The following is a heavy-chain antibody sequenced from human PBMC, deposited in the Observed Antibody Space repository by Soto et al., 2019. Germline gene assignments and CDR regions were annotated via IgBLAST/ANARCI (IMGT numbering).Heavy chain of an antibody. CDR2: IYHSGST. D-gene: IGHD3-10*01. J-gene: IGHJ4*02. CDR3: ARAIGWFGELLGGYYFDY. V-gene: IGHV4-30-2*01. Sequence: QLQLQESGSGLVKPSQTLSLTCAVSGGSISSGGYSWSWIRQPPGKGLVWIGYIYHSGSTYYNPSLKSRVTISVDRSKNQFSLKLSSVTAADTAVYYCARAIGWFGELLGGYYFDYWGQGTLVTVSS. CDR1: GGSISSGGYS.